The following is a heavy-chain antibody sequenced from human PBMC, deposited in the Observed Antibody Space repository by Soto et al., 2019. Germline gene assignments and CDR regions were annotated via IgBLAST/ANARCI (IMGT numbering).Heavy chain of an antibody. CDR3: ARKDKSGYFNWFDP. V-gene: IGHV5-51*01. D-gene: IGHD3-22*01. CDR1: GYIFTSYC. CDR2: IFPSDSDT. Sequence: PGESLKISCRTSGYIFTSYCIAWVRQMPGKGLEWMGIIFPSDSDTRYSPSFQGQVTISADRSTSTVFLQWASLKASDTAVYFCARKDKSGYFNWFDPWGQGTLVTSPQ. J-gene: IGHJ5*02.